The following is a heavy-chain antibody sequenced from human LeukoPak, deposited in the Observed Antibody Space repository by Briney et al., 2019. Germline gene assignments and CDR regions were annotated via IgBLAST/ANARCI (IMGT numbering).Heavy chain of an antibody. D-gene: IGHD1-26*01. CDR2: MSPNSDNT. Sequence: ASVKVSCKASGYTFTSYDINWVRQATGQGLEWMGWMSPNSDNTGYAQKFQGRVTFTRDTSISTAYMELSSLRSEDTAVYYCARGGVGAPSFDYWGQGTLVTVSS. CDR3: ARGGVGAPSFDY. J-gene: IGHJ4*02. V-gene: IGHV1-8*01. CDR1: GYTFTSYD.